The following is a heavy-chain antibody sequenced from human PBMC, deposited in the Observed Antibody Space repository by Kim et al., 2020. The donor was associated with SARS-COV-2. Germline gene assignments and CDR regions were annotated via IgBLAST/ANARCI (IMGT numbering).Heavy chain of an antibody. V-gene: IGHV1-69*13. CDR1: GGTFSSYA. J-gene: IGHJ3*02. D-gene: IGHD3-22*01. Sequence: SVKVSCKASGGTFSSYAISWVRQAPGQGLEWMGGIIPIFGTANYAQKFQGRVTITADESTSTAYMELSSLRSEDTAVYYCARDTYYYDSSGYYYRNAFDIWGQGTMVTVSS. CDR3: ARDTYYYDSSGYYYRNAFDI. CDR2: IIPIFGTA.